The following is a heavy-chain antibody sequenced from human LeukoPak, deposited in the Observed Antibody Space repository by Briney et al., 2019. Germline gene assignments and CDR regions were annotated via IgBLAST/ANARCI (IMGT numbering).Heavy chain of an antibody. D-gene: IGHD5-12*01. CDR2: ISGSGGST. CDR1: GFTFSSYA. J-gene: IGHJ4*02. Sequence: PGESLRLSCAASGFTFSSYAMSWVRQAPGKGLEWVSSISGSGGSTYYADSVKGRFTISRDNSKNTLYLQMNSLRAEDTAVYYCAKDMGDIVARPLGYFDYWGQGTLVTVSS. CDR3: AKDMGDIVARPLGYFDY. V-gene: IGHV3-23*01.